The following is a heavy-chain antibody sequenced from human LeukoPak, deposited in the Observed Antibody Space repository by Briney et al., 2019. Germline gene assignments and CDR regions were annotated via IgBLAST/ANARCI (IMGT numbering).Heavy chain of an antibody. CDR1: GFTVSSNY. J-gene: IGHJ4*02. V-gene: IGHV3-23*01. D-gene: IGHD2/OR15-2a*01. Sequence: GGSLRLSCAASGFTVSSNYMSWVRQAPGKGLEWVSAISGSGGNTYYADSVKGRFTISRDNSKNTLYLQMNSLRAEDTAVYYCAKDLSPGHYWGQGTLVTVSS. CDR2: ISGSGGNT. CDR3: AKDLSPGHY.